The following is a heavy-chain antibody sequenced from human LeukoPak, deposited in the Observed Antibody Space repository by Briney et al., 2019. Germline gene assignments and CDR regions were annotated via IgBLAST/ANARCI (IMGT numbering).Heavy chain of an antibody. D-gene: IGHD2-21*01. CDR1: GGSISSGSYY. J-gene: IGHJ5*02. CDR2: IYTSEIT. V-gene: IGHV4-61*09. CDR3: ARLGFVANWFDP. Sequence: SETLSLTCTVSGGSISSGSYYWSWIRQPAGKGLEWIGHIYTSEITNYNPSLKSRVTISVDTSKNQFSLKLSSVTAADTAVHYCARLGFVANWFDPWGQGTLVTVSS.